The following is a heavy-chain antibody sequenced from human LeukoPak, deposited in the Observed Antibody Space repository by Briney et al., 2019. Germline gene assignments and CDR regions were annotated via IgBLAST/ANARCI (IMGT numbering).Heavy chain of an antibody. CDR2: IWADGTRE. J-gene: IGHJ4*02. D-gene: IGHD1-20*01. CDR1: GFSFGIYG. Sequence: PGGSLRLSCAASGFSFGIYGMRWVRQAPGKGLEWVAFIWADGTREFYADSVRGRFTVSRDNSNNTLYLHMTSLRAEDTALYYCARDRNNYYSDYCGQGTLLSVSS. CDR3: ARDRNNYYSDY. V-gene: IGHV3-33*01.